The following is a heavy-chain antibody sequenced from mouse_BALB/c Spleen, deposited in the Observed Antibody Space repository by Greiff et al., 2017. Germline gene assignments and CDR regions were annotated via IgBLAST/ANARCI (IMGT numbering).Heavy chain of an antibody. V-gene: IGHV1S29*02. CDR1: GYTFTDYN. CDR3: ARYGYGDYAMDY. D-gene: IGHD2-14*01. J-gene: IGHJ4*01. Sequence: EVKLEESGPELVKPGASVKISCKASGYTFTDYNMHWVKQSHGKSLEWIGYIYPYNGGTGYNQKFKSKATLTVDNSSSTAYMELRSLTSEDSAVYYCARYGYGDYAMDYWGQGTSVTVSS. CDR2: IYPYNGGT.